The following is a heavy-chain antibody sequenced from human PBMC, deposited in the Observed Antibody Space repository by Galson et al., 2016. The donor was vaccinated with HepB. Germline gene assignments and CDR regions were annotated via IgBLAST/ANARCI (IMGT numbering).Heavy chain of an antibody. CDR3: ARERTATASRPWYFDF. D-gene: IGHD5-18*01. J-gene: IGHJ4*02. CDR1: GYTFPDYA. Sequence: SVKVSCKASGYTFPDYAMHWVRQAPGQGLEWVGWINGDNVNTKYSQKFQGRVTFTRDTSATTAFMELSSLTFEDADVYYCARERTATASRPWYFDFWGQGTLVAVSS. CDR2: INGDNVNT. V-gene: IGHV1-3*01.